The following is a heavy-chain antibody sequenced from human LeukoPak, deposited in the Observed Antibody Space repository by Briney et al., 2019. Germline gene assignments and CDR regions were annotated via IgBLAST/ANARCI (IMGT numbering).Heavy chain of an antibody. D-gene: IGHD3-3*01. Sequence: SETLSLTCTVSGGSIGSGGYYWSWIRQHPGKGLERIGYIYYSGSTYYNPSLKSRVTISVDTSKNQFSPKLSSVTAADTAVYYCARTAGEWLEDYYYMDVWGKGTTVTVSS. CDR3: ARTAGEWLEDYYYMDV. CDR2: IYYSGST. CDR1: GGSIGSGGYY. J-gene: IGHJ6*03. V-gene: IGHV4-31*03.